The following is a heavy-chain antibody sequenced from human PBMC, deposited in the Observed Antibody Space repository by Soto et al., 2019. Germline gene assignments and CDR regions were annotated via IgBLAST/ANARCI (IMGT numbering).Heavy chain of an antibody. CDR3: ARDRPVDVVPTIPTYYYYMDV. Sequence: PGGSLKLSCAASGLLFSSYSMTWVRQAPGKGLEWVSYIDSSSSDIHYADSVRGRFTISRDNAKKSLFLQMDSLRVEDTAVYYCARDRPVDVVPTIPTYYYYMDVWGKGTTVTVSS. CDR1: GLLFSSYS. J-gene: IGHJ6*03. CDR2: IDSSSSDI. D-gene: IGHD5-12*01. V-gene: IGHV3-48*01.